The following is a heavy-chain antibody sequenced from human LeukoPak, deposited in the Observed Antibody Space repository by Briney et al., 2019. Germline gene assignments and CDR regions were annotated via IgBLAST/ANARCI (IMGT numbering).Heavy chain of an antibody. CDR1: GFTFSSYE. CDR2: ISSSSSTI. Sequence: GGSLRLSYAASGFTFSSYEMNWVRQAPGKGLEWVSYISSSSSTIYYADSVKGRFTISRDNAKNSLYLQMNSLRAEDTAVYYCARDEGLYIAARSPFDYWGQGTLVTVSS. J-gene: IGHJ4*02. V-gene: IGHV3-48*03. D-gene: IGHD6-6*01. CDR3: ARDEGLYIAARSPFDY.